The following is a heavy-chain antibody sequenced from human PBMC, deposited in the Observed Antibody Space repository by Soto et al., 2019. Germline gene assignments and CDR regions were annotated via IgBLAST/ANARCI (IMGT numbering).Heavy chain of an antibody. J-gene: IGHJ5*02. Sequence: GGSLRLSCAASGFTFISYGMHWVRHSPGKGLEWVAVISYDGSNKYYADSVKGRFTISRDNSKNTLYLQMNSLRAEDTAVYYCAKDLAVTPKVPQYNWFDPWGQGTLVTVSS. CDR2: ISYDGSNK. CDR1: GFTFISYG. D-gene: IGHD1-1*01. CDR3: AKDLAVTPKVPQYNWFDP. V-gene: IGHV3-30*18.